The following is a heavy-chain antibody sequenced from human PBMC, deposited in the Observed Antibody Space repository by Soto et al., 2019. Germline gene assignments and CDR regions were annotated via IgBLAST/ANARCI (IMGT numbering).Heavy chain of an antibody. Sequence: EVQLVESGGGLVQPGGSLRLSCAASGFAFSNYWMSWVRQAPGKGLEWVANIKQDGSEKYYVDSVKGRFTVSRDNAKNSLYLQMNSLRADDTAVYYCARTGYLGYYHYGMDVWGQGTTVTVSS. J-gene: IGHJ6*02. CDR3: ARTGYLGYYHYGMDV. CDR1: GFAFSNYW. D-gene: IGHD3-16*02. V-gene: IGHV3-7*04. CDR2: IKQDGSEK.